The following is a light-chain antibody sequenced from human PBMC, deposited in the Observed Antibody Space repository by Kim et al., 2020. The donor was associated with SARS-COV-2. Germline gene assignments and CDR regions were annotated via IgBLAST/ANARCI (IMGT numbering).Light chain of an antibody. Sequence: SSELTQDPAVCVALGQTVRITCQGDSLRSYYANWYQQKPGQAPVLVIYGKNNRPSGIPDRFSGSSSGNTASLTITGAQAEDEADYYCNSRDSSGNHLVFGGGTQLTVL. J-gene: IGLJ2*01. CDR2: GKN. CDR1: SLRSYY. CDR3: NSRDSSGNHLV. V-gene: IGLV3-19*01.